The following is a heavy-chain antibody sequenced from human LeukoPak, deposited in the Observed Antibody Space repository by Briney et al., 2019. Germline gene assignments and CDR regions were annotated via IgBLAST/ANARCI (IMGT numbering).Heavy chain of an antibody. CDR2: IYHSGST. CDR1: GGSISSGGYS. J-gene: IGHJ6*03. D-gene: IGHD7-27*01. CDR3: ARASCPWALYYYYYYYMDV. V-gene: IGHV4-30-2*01. Sequence: SETLSLTCAVSGGSISSGGYSWSWIRQPPGKGLEWIGYIYHSGSTYYNPSLKSRVTISVDTSKNQFSLKLSSVTAADTAVYYCARASCPWALYYYYYYYMDVWGKGTTVTVSS.